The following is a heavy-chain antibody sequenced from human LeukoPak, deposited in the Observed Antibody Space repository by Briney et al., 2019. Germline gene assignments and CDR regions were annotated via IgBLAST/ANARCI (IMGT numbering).Heavy chain of an antibody. CDR3: ARRSSTSWHSLNFDY. J-gene: IGHJ4*02. V-gene: IGHV5-51*01. D-gene: IGHD2-2*01. CDR1: GYSFTSYW. CDR2: IYPGDSDT. Sequence: GESLKISCKGSGYSFTSYWIGWVRQMPGKGPEWMGIIYPGDSDTRYSPSFQGQVTISADKSISTAYLQWSSLKASDTAMYYCARRSSTSWHSLNFDYWGQGTLVTVSS.